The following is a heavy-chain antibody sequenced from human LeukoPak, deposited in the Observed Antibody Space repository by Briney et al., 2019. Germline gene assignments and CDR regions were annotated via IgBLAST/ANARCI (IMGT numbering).Heavy chain of an antibody. J-gene: IGHJ4*02. V-gene: IGHV1-46*01. CDR3: AREPRPYKSPPAGVGLPAAPRPFDY. Sequence: ASVKVSCKASGYTFTSYYMHWVRQAPGQGLEWMGIINPSGGSTSYAQKFQGRVTMTRDTSTSTVYMELSSLRSEDTAVYYCAREPRPYKSPPAGVGLPAAPRPFDYWGQGTLVTVSS. D-gene: IGHD2-2*01. CDR2: INPSGGST. CDR1: GYTFTSYY.